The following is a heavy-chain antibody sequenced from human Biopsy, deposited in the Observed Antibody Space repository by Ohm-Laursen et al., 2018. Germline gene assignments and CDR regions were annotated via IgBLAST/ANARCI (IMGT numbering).Heavy chain of an antibody. CDR2: ISASGNHI. CDR1: GFTFSGFS. CDR3: ARDGEAKYCKHGVCPSDF. J-gene: IGHJ4*02. D-gene: IGHD2-8*01. V-gene: IGHV3-21*01. Sequence: GSLRLSCSASGFTFSGFSMNWVRQAPGKGLEWVSSISASGNHIYYTGSVKGRFTVSRDNGKSSVYLQMNSLRVEDTAVYYCARDGEAKYCKHGVCPSDFWGQGTLVTVSS.